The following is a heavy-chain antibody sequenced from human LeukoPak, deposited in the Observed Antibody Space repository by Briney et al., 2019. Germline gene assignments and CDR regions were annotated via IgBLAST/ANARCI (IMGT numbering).Heavy chain of an antibody. Sequence: GGSLRLSCAASGFTFSNAWMSWVRQAPGKGLEWVGRIKSKTDGGTTDYAAPVKGRFTISRDDSKNTLYLQMNSLKTEDTAVYYCTTVATDIAVVVAAMDFQSWGQGTLVTVSS. D-gene: IGHD2-15*01. CDR3: TTVATDIAVVVAAMDFQS. V-gene: IGHV3-15*01. CDR2: IKSKTDGGTT. J-gene: IGHJ4*02. CDR1: GFTFSNAW.